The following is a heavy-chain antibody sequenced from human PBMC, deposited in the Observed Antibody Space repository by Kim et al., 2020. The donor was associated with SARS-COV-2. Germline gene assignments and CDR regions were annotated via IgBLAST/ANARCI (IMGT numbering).Heavy chain of an antibody. V-gene: IGHV4-34*01. CDR2: INYSGST. CDR3: ARDGWTGYSSGWYVGATFDY. Sequence: SETLSLTCAVYGGTFSGYYWSWIRQPPGKGLEWIGEINYSGSTNYNPSLKSRVTISVDTSKNQFSLKLSSVTAADTAVYYCARDGWTGYSSGWYVGATFDYWVQGTLVTVSS. J-gene: IGHJ4*02. CDR1: GGTFSGYY. D-gene: IGHD6-19*01.